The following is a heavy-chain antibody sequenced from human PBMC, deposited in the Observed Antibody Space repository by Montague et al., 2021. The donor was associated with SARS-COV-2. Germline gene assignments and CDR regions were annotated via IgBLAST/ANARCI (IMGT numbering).Heavy chain of an antibody. J-gene: IGHJ4*02. CDR2: IYYTGHT. Sequence: SETLSLTCTVSGASVASGNFYWSWIRQPPGKGLEWIGYIYYTGHTNYXPSLESRVTMPVDPSKNQFSLTLTSVTAADTAVYYCARSRANVPSRPGFDYWGQGAPVTVSS. CDR1: GASVASGNFY. D-gene: IGHD6-6*01. CDR3: ARSRANVPSRPGFDY. V-gene: IGHV4-61*01.